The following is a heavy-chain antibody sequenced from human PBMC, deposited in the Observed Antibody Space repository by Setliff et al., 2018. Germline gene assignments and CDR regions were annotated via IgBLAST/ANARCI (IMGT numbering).Heavy chain of an antibody. J-gene: IGHJ6*03. D-gene: IGHD3-22*01. CDR2: SHTYGSP. CDR1: GGSINGYY. V-gene: IGHV4-4*08. Sequence: PSETLSLTCKVSGGSINGYYLTWIRQPPGKGLEWIGYSHTYGSPNYSPSLRSRVSMSIDTSKNQFSLRLNSLTAADTAVYYCARRNFYYDSSGFALYYYYMDVWGKGTTVTVSS. CDR3: ARRNFYYDSSGFALYYYYMDV.